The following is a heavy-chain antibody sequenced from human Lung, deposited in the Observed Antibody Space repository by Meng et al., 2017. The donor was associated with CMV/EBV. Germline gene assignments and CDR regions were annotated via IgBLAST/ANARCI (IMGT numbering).Heavy chain of an antibody. Sequence: ESLKISCAASGFTLSSYWMSWVRQAPGKGLEWVANIKEDGSEKYYVDSVKGRFTISRDNAKNSLYVQMNSLRGEDTAVYYCARAYRAIDYWGQGTLVTVSS. D-gene: IGHD1-26*01. V-gene: IGHV3-7*01. CDR2: IKEDGSEK. CDR1: GFTLSSYW. J-gene: IGHJ4*02. CDR3: ARAYRAIDY.